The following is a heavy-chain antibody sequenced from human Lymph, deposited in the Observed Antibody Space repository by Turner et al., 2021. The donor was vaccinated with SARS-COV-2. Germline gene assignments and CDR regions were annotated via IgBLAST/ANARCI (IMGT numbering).Heavy chain of an antibody. CDR3: ARVLPYGDYFDY. CDR1: GFTVSSNY. V-gene: IGHV3-53*01. CDR2: IYSGGST. D-gene: IGHD4-17*01. Sequence: EVQLVESGEGLSQPGGSLRLSCAASGFTVSSNYMTWVRQARGKGLEWVSLIYSGGSTYYADSVKGRFTISRDNSKNTLYLQMNSLGADDMAVYYCARVLPYGDYFDYWGQGTLVTVSS. J-gene: IGHJ4*02.